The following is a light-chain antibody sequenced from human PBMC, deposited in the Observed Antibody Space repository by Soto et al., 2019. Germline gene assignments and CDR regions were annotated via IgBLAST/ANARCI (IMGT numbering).Light chain of an antibody. CDR3: QQYDAWPLT. J-gene: IGKJ4*01. CDR2: DAF. Sequence: EKVMTQSPATLSLSPGERATLSCRASQNVKTRLAWYQQKPGQAPRLLIYDAFTRATGIPARFSGSASGTEFTLTISSLQSEDFAVYYCQQYDAWPLTLGGGTKVDIK. CDR1: QNVKTR. V-gene: IGKV3-15*01.